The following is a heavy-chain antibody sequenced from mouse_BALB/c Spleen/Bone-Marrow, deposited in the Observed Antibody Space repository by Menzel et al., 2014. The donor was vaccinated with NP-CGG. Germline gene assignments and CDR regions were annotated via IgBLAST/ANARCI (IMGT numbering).Heavy chain of an antibody. Sequence: VQLKESGAELVRSGASVKLSCTASGFNIKDYYIHWVKQRPEQSLEWIGWIDPENGDTEYAPKFQGKATMTADTSANTAYLHLSSLTSEDTAVYYCNALLRKEAMDYRGQGTSVTVSS. J-gene: IGHJ4*01. CDR2: IDPENGDT. D-gene: IGHD1-1*01. CDR1: GFNIKDYY. CDR3: NALLRKEAMDY. V-gene: IGHV14-4*02.